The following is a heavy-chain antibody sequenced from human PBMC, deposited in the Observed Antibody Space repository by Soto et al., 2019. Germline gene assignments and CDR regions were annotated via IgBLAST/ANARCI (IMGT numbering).Heavy chain of an antibody. CDR2: ISSSSSTI. Sequence: GGSLRLSCAASGFTFSSYSMNWVRQAPGKGLKWVSYISSSSSTIYYADSVKGRFTISRDNAKNSLYLQMNSLRDEDTAVYYCARDRETYGDYYYGMDVWGQGTTVTVSS. CDR3: ARDRETYGDYYYGMDV. V-gene: IGHV3-48*02. J-gene: IGHJ6*02. CDR1: GFTFSSYS. D-gene: IGHD4-17*01.